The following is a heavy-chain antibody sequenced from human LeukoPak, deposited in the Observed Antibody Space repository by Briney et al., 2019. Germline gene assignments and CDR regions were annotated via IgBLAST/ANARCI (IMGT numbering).Heavy chain of an antibody. CDR2: IIPIFGTA. D-gene: IGHD6-6*01. J-gene: IGHJ6*03. V-gene: IGHV1-69*06. CDR1: GYTFTSYG. Sequence: ASVKVSCKASGYTFTSYGISWVRQAPGQGLEWTGGIIPIFGTANYAQKFQGRVTITADKSTSTAYMELSSLRSEDTAVYYCASPPPPGAARRYYYYMDVWGKGTTVTVSS. CDR3: ASPPPPGAARRYYYYMDV.